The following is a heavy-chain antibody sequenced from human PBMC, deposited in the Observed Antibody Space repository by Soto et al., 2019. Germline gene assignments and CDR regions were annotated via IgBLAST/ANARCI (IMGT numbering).Heavy chain of an antibody. CDR3: ARDDGVVRYYYYGMDV. J-gene: IGHJ6*02. D-gene: IGHD3-3*01. CDR1: GFTFSSYE. V-gene: IGHV3-48*03. CDR2: ISSSGSTI. Sequence: GGSLRLSCAASGFTFSSYEMNWVRQAPGKGLEWVSYISSSGSTIYYADSVKGRFTISRDNAKNSLYLQMNSLRAEDTAVYYCARDDGVVRYYYYGMDVWGQGTTVTSP.